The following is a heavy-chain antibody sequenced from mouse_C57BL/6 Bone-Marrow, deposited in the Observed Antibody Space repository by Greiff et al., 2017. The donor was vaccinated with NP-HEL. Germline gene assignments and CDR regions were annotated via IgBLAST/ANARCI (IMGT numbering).Heavy chain of an antibody. D-gene: IGHD1-1*01. V-gene: IGHV1-26*01. CDR3: ARIGILGFYYGSLCFDY. CDR2: INPNNGGT. J-gene: IGHJ2*01. CDR1: GYTFTDYY. Sequence: EVQLQQSGPELVKPGASVKISCKASGYTFTDYYMNWVKQSHGKSLEWIGDINPNNGGTSYNQKFKGKATLTVDKSSSTAYMELRSLTSEDSAVYYCARIGILGFYYGSLCFDYWGQGTTLTVSS.